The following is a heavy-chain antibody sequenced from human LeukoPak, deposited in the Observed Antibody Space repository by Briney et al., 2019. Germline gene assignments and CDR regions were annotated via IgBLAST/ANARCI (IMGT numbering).Heavy chain of an antibody. CDR3: ARDYRATVVSSGPDY. CDR2: ISFDGSYK. J-gene: IGHJ4*02. Sequence: GGSLRLSCAASGSTFSSYAIHWVRQAPGRGLEWVAVISFDGSYKYYADSVTGRFTISRDNSKNTLYLQMNSLRVEDTAVYYCARDYRATVVSSGPDYWGQGALVAVSS. V-gene: IGHV3-30*04. CDR1: GSTFSSYA. D-gene: IGHD4-23*01.